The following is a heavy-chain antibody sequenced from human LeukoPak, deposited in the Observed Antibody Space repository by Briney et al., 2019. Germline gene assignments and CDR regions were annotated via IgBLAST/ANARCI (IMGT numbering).Heavy chain of an antibody. V-gene: IGHV1-24*01. J-gene: IGHJ6*02. CDR1: GHSLSELS. D-gene: IGHD1-1*01. CDR2: FDPDDGEA. CDR3: AITSVHSVYYGMDI. Sequence: ASVKVSCKVSGHSLSELSVHWVRQAPGKGLGWMGGFDPDDGEAIYAQKFQGRVTMTKDTSTDTAYMELSSLTSEATAVYYCAITSVHSVYYGMDIWGQGTTVTVSS.